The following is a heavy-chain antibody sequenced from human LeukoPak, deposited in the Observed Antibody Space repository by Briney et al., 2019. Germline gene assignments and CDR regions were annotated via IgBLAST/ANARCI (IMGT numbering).Heavy chain of an antibody. J-gene: IGHJ4*02. CDR1: GYTFTGYY. CDR2: INPNSGGT. D-gene: IGHD3-22*01. V-gene: IGHV1-2*02. Sequence: ASVKVSCKASGYTFTGYYMHWVRQAPGQGLEWMGWINPNSGGTNYAQKFQGRVTMTRGTSISTAYMELSRLRSDDTAVYYCALGGAYYDSSGYQRAFDYWGQGTLVTVSS. CDR3: ALGGAYYDSSGYQRAFDY.